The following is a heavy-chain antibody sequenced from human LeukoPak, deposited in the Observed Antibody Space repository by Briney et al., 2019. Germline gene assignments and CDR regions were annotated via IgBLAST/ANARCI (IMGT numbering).Heavy chain of an antibody. Sequence: PGGSLRLSCAASGFTFSSYWMSWVRQAPGKGLEWVANIKQDGSEKYYVDSVKGRFTISRDNAKNSLYLQMNSLRAEDTAVYYCASIALDNWNPVDYWGQGTLVTVSS. D-gene: IGHD1-20*01. J-gene: IGHJ4*02. CDR2: IKQDGSEK. CDR1: GFTFSSYW. V-gene: IGHV3-7*01. CDR3: ASIALDNWNPVDY.